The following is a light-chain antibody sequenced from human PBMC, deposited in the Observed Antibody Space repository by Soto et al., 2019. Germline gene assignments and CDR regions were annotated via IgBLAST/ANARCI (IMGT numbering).Light chain of an antibody. J-gene: IGKJ4*01. V-gene: IGKV3-11*01. CDR1: QRVRND. CDR3: QQRTNWPPT. Sequence: EIVLTQSPATLSLSPGERGTLSCRASQRVRNDLVWYHQKPGQAPRVLIYSASNRATAIPARFSGSGSGTDFTLTISSLEPEDFAVYYCQQRTNWPPTFGGGTKVEMK. CDR2: SAS.